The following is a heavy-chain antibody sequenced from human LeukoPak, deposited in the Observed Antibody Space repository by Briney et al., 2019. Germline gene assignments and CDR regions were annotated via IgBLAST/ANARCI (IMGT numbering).Heavy chain of an antibody. CDR2: ISAYNGNT. CDR3: AREDSSGWYPNWFDP. D-gene: IGHD6-19*01. V-gene: IGHV1-18*01. Sequence: ASVKVSCKASGYTFTIYGISWVRQAPGQGRERMGWISAYNGNTNYTQKLQGRVTMTTDTSTSTAYMELRSLRSDDTAVYYCAREDSSGWYPNWFDPWGQGTLVTVSS. J-gene: IGHJ5*02. CDR1: GYTFTIYG.